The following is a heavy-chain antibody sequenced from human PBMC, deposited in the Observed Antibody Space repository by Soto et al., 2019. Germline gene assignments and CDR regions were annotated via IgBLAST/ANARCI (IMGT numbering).Heavy chain of an antibody. CDR1: GGTFSSYA. Sequence: QVQLVQSGAEVKKPGSSVKVSCKTSGGTFSSYAISWVRQAPGQGLEWMGGIIPMFGTANYAQKFRGRVTINADESTSTAYMELSSLRSEDTAVYYCARSRANYYDSRGYYYSTFDYWGQGTLVTVSS. CDR3: ARSRANYYDSRGYYYSTFDY. J-gene: IGHJ4*02. D-gene: IGHD3-22*01. V-gene: IGHV1-69*12. CDR2: IIPMFGTA.